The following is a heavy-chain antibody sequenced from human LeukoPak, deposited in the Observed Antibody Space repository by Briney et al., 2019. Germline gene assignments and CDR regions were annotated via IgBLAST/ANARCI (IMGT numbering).Heavy chain of an antibody. CDR2: IYSGGST. Sequence: GGSLRLSCAASGFTVSSNYMSRVRQAPGKGLEWVSVIYSGGSTYYADSVKGRFTISRDNSKNTLYLQMNSLRAEDTAVYYCARVPTTVTTVYFDYWGQGTLVTVSS. CDR1: GFTVSSNY. J-gene: IGHJ4*02. D-gene: IGHD4-17*01. CDR3: ARVPTTVTTVYFDY. V-gene: IGHV3-53*01.